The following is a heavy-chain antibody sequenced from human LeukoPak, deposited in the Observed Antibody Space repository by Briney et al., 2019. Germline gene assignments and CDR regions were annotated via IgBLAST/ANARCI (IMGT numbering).Heavy chain of an antibody. CDR3: AKDLESLRYFDWLPDY. V-gene: IGHV3-30*18. CDR1: GFTVSSYG. Sequence: PGGSLRLSCSASGFTVSSYGMHWVRQAPGKGLEWVAVISYDGSNKYYADSVKGRFTISRDNSKNTLYLQMNSLRAEDTAVYYCAKDLESLRYFDWLPDYWGQGTLVTVSS. D-gene: IGHD3-9*01. J-gene: IGHJ4*02. CDR2: ISYDGSNK.